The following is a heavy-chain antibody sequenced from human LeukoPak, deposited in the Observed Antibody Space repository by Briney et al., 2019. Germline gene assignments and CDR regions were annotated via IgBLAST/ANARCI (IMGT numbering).Heavy chain of an antibody. CDR1: GFTFSNYT. CDR2: ISSGSGYI. D-gene: IGHD5-18*01. Sequence: GGSLRLSCAASGFTFSNYTMNWVRQPPGKGLEWVSSISSGSGYIYYADSLKGRFTISRDNAKNSLYLQMNSLTAEDTAVYYCATSLRGYRQGFDYWGQGTLVTVSS. J-gene: IGHJ4*02. V-gene: IGHV3-21*01. CDR3: ATSLRGYRQGFDY.